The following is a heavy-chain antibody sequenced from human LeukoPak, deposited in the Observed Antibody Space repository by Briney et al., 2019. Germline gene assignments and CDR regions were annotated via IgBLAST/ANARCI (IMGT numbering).Heavy chain of an antibody. J-gene: IGHJ6*03. CDR1: GFTFISYG. V-gene: IGHV3-33*01. CDR2: IWDDGSNK. Sequence: RGSLRLSCAASGFTFISYGMHAVRQAPGKGLGWGSFIWDDGSNKYYADSVKGRFTISRDNSKKTLYLQMTSLRAEDTAVYYCARLPGIAVASNYMAVWGKATTVTIYS. CDR3: ARLPGIAVASNYMAV. D-gene: IGHD6-19*01.